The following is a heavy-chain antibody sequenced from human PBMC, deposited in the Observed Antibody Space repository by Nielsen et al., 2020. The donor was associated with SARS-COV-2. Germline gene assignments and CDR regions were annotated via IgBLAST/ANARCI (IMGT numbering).Heavy chain of an antibody. CDR2: IYYSGST. V-gene: IGHV4-39*07. J-gene: IGHJ4*02. CDR3: ARASWLRAQLDY. CDR1: GDSISSRGNY. Sequence: SETLSLTCTVSGDSISSRGNYWAWIRQSPGKGLEWIGSIYYSGSTNYNPSLKSRVTISVDTSKNQFSLKLSSVTAADTAVYYCARASWLRAQLDYWGQGTLVTVSS. D-gene: IGHD5-12*01.